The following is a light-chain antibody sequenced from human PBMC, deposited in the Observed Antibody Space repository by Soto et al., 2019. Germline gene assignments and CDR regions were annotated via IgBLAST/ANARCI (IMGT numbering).Light chain of an antibody. CDR1: GSTIGSNS. CDR3: AAWDGSLSGAV. V-gene: IGLV1-44*01. Sequence: QSVLTQPPSASGTPGQRVPISCSGSGSTIGSNSVNWYPQLPGTAPKLLIYNNVQRPSGVPDRFSGSKSGTSASLAISGLQSEDEAEYYGAAWDGSLSGAVFGGGTQLTVL. J-gene: IGLJ7*01. CDR2: NNV.